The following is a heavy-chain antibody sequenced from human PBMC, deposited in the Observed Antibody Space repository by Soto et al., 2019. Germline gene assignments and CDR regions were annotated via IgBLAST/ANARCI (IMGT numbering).Heavy chain of an antibody. V-gene: IGHV2-5*01. CDR3: AYRRGGSSTGGNFDY. CDR2: IFWNDAK. Sequence: QIALKESGPTLVKPSQTLTLTCTFSGFSFSTTGAGVGWIRQPPGKALEWLALIFWNDAKRYSPSLRCRLIIIKDTSKNQVVLTMTNVVPVDTATYYCAYRRGGSSTGGNFDYWGQGTPVTVYS. CDR1: GFSFSTTGAG. J-gene: IGHJ4*02. D-gene: IGHD2-15*01.